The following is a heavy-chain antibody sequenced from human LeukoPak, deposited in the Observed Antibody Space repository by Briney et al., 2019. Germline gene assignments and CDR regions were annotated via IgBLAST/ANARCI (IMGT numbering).Heavy chain of an antibody. CDR3: VKGRAVEVAAAFNF. V-gene: IGHV3-23*01. CDR2: ISGSAAST. Sequence: GGSLRLSCIVSGFTFSSYAMSWVRQAPGKGLEWVSAISGSAASTYYVDSVKGRFTISRDNSKNTLYLQMNRLRAEDTAVYYCVKGRAVEVAAAFNFWGQGTVVTVSS. J-gene: IGHJ4*02. CDR1: GFTFSSYA. D-gene: IGHD2-15*01.